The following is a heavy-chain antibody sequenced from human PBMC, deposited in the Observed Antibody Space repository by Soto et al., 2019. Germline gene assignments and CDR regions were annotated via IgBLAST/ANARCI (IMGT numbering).Heavy chain of an antibody. V-gene: IGHV1-8*01. CDR3: ARIAVSAAMGYYYYYYMDV. Sequence: ASVKVSCKASGYTFTSYDINWVRQATGQGLEWMGWMNPNSGNTGYAQKFQGRVTMTRNTSISTAYMELSSLRSEDTAVYYCARIAVSAAMGYYYYYYMDVWGKGTKVTVSS. D-gene: IGHD2-2*01. CDR1: GYTFTSYD. CDR2: MNPNSGNT. J-gene: IGHJ6*03.